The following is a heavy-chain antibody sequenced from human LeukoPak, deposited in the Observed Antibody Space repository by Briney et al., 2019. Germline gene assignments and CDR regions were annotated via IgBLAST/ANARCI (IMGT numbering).Heavy chain of an antibody. V-gene: IGHV4-34*01. CDR2: INHSGST. J-gene: IGHJ5*02. D-gene: IGHD1-26*01. CDR3: ARLGRLRNWFDP. CDR1: GGSLSGYY. Sequence: SETLSLTCAVYGGSLSGYYWSWIRQPPGKGLEWIGEINHSGSTNYNPSLKSRVTISVDTSKNQFSLKLSSVTAADTAVYYCARLGRLRNWFDPWGQGTLVTVSS.